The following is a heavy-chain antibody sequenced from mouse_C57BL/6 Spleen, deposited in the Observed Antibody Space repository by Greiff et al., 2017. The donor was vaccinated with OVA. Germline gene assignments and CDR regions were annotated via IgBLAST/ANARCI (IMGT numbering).Heavy chain of an antibody. Sequence: VQLQQSGPELVKPGASVKISCKASGYAFSSSWMNWVKQRPGKGLEWIGRIYPGDGDTNYNGKFKGKATLTADKSSSTAYMQLSSLTSEDSAVYFGAKRETGTWYCDVGGTGTPATFSS. V-gene: IGHV1-82*01. CDR2: IYPGDGDT. CDR1: GYAFSSSW. D-gene: IGHD4-1*01. J-gene: IGHJ1*03. CDR3: AKRETGTWYCDV.